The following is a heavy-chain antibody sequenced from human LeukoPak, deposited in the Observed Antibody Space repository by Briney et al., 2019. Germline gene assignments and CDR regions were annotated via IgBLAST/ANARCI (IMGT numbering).Heavy chain of an antibody. D-gene: IGHD3-9*01. V-gene: IGHV4-59*01. CDR1: GGSISSYY. J-gene: IGHJ3*02. Sequence: PSETLSLTCTVSGGSISSYYWSWIRQPPGKGLEWIGYIYYSGSTNYNPSLKSRVTISVDTSKNQFSLKLSSVTAADTAVYYCARAGDYDILTGYQYPFDIWGQGSMVTVSS. CDR2: IYYSGST. CDR3: ARAGDYDILTGYQYPFDI.